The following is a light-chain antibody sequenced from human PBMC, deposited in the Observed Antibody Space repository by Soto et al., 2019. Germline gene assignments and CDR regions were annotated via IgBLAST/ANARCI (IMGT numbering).Light chain of an antibody. J-gene: IGKJ1*01. CDR3: QKYNGVPLT. V-gene: IGKV1-27*01. CDR1: QGIANY. CDR2: AAS. Sequence: DIQMTQSPASLSASVGDTVTITCRANQGIANYVAWYQQKPGKVPKLLISAASTLQSGVPSRFSAAGTGIEFTLTIGSLQPEDVATYYCQKYNGVPLTFGQGTEVEI.